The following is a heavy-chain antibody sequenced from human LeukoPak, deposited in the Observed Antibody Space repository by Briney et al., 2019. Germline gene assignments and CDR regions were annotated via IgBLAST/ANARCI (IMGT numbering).Heavy chain of an antibody. J-gene: IGHJ3*02. CDR3: AKHRRYCSSTSCRRGNAFDI. D-gene: IGHD2-2*01. Sequence: PSETLSLTCAVYGGSFSGYYWSWIRQPPGKGLEWIGEINHSGSTNYNPSLKSRVTISVDTSKNQFSLKLSSVTAADTAVYYCAKHRRYCSSTSCRRGNAFDIWGQGTIVTVSS. V-gene: IGHV4-34*01. CDR1: GGSFSGYY. CDR2: INHSGST.